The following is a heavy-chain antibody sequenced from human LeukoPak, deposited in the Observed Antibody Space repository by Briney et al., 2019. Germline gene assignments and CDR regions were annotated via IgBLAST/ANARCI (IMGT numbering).Heavy chain of an antibody. CDR3: ARAQIEMATIFDAFDI. Sequence: SETLSLTCTVSGGSISSYYWSWIRKPPGKGLEWIGYIYYSGSTNYNPSLKSRVTISVDTSKNQFSLKLSSVTAADTAVYYCARAQIEMATIFDAFDIWGQGTMVTVSS. V-gene: IGHV4-59*01. CDR1: GGSISSYY. D-gene: IGHD5-24*01. CDR2: IYYSGST. J-gene: IGHJ3*02.